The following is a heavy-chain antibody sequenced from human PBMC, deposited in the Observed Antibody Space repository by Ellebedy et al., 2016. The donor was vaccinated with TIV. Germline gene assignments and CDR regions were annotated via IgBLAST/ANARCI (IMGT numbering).Heavy chain of an antibody. CDR2: VAPILPLT. CDR1: GDTFSTYG. D-gene: IGHD5-12*01. V-gene: IGHV1-69*10. J-gene: IGHJ4*02. Sequence: SVKVSCKAYGDTFSTYGVTWVRQAPGQGLEWMGGVAPILPLTTYAQKFQGRVTITADRSANTAYMELSSLTSDDSAVYYCAKAEKWLPTDYWGQGTLVTVSS. CDR3: AKAEKWLPTDY.